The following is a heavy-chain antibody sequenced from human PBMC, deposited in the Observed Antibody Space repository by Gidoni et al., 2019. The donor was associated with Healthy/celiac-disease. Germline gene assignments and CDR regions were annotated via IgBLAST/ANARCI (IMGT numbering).Heavy chain of an antibody. J-gene: IGHJ4*02. Sequence: QVQLVQSGAEVKKPGSSVKVSCKASGGTFSSYAISWVRQAPGQGLEWMGGIIPIFGTANYAQKFQGRVTITADESTSTAYMELSSLRSEDTAVYYCARDRVDSGYGRSIAAAGNFDYWGQGTLVTVSS. D-gene: IGHD6-13*01. CDR1: GGTFSSYA. CDR3: ARDRVDSGYGRSIAAAGNFDY. V-gene: IGHV1-69*01. CDR2: IIPIFGTA.